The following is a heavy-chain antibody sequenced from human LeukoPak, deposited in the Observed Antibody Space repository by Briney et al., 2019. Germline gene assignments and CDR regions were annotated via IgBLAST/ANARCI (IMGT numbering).Heavy chain of an antibody. Sequence: GGSLRLSCAASGFTLSSYAMSWVRQAPGKGLEWVSGISGSGGSTYYADSVKGRFTISRDNSKNTLYLQMNSLRAEDTAVYYCAREITMIVVDHTVIDYWGQGTLVAVSS. J-gene: IGHJ4*02. CDR2: ISGSGGST. V-gene: IGHV3-23*01. D-gene: IGHD3-22*01. CDR1: GFTLSSYA. CDR3: AREITMIVVDHTVIDY.